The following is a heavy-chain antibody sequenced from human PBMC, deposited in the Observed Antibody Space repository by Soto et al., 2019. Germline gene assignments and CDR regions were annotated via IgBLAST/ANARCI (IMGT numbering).Heavy chain of an antibody. V-gene: IGHV3-23*01. J-gene: IGHJ4*02. Sequence: EVQLLESGGGLVQPGESLTLSCAASGFTFSGSAMNWVRQAPGKGLEWVSAIGDNGLRTYYADSVKGRFTISRDNSKNMLYLQMNSLRADATAVYYCATYRQTRMTSELWGQGALVTVST. CDR3: ATYRQTRMTSEL. CDR2: IGDNGLRT. D-gene: IGHD4-17*01. CDR1: GFTFSGSA.